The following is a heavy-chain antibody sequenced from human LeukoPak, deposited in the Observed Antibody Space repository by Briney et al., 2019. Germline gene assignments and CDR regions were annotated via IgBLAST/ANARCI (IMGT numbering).Heavy chain of an antibody. Sequence: ASVKVSCKASGYTFTSYDINWVRQATGQGLEWMGWMNPNSGNTGYAQKFQGRVTITRNTSINTAYMELSSLRPEDTAVYYCARGYRGLVSRRGIRFDPWGQGTLVTVSS. V-gene: IGHV1-8*03. CDR1: GYTFTSYD. D-gene: IGHD3-10*01. J-gene: IGHJ5*02. CDR2: MNPNSGNT. CDR3: ARGYRGLVSRRGIRFDP.